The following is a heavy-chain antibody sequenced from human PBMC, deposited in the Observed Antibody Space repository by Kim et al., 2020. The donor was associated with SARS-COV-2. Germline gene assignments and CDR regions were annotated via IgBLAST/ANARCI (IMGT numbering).Heavy chain of an antibody. CDR1: GGSISSSGYY. J-gene: IGHJ3*01. V-gene: IGHV4-39*01. CDR2: IYYTGNI. D-gene: IGHD3-22*01. CDR3: VRPHSDHYDGGAFEV. Sequence: SETLSLTCTVSGGSISSSGYYWGWIRQPPGKGLESIGSIYYTGNIYYNPSLKSRVTLSVDTSTSQVFLEVNSVTAADTAVYYCVRPHSDHYDGGAFEVWGRGTVVVVSS.